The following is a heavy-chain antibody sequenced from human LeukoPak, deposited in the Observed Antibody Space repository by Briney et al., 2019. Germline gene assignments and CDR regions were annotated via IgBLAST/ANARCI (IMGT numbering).Heavy chain of an antibody. CDR1: GFTFSSYA. CDR3: ASGGYQLLAVDY. D-gene: IGHD2-2*01. J-gene: IGHJ4*02. CDR2: ISNSGAST. V-gene: IGHV3-23*01. Sequence: GGSLRLSCAASGFTFSSYAMTWVRQAPGKGLEWASAISNSGASTYYADSVKGRFTISRDNSKNTLYLQMNSLRAEDTAVYYCASGGYQLLAVDYWGQGTLVTVSS.